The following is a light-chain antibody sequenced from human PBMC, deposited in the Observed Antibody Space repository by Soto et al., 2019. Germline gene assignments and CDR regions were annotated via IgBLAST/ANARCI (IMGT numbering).Light chain of an antibody. CDR3: QQYNNWPPIT. V-gene: IGKV3-15*01. CDR2: GAS. J-gene: IGKJ3*01. Sequence: EIVMTQSPATLSVSPGERATLSCRASQSVSSSLAWYQQKPGQAPRLLIYGASTRATGISARFSGSGSGTEFTLTISSLQSEDFAVYYCQQYNNWPPITFGPGTKVVIK. CDR1: QSVSSS.